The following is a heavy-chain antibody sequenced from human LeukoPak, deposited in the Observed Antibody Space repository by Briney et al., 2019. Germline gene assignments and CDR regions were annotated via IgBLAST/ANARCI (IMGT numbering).Heavy chain of an antibody. CDR2: IYYGGST. V-gene: IGHV4-31*03. D-gene: IGHD6-13*01. J-gene: IGHJ4*02. CDR1: GGSISSGGYY. CDR3: ARAGDPYSSSWYGY. Sequence: SETLSLTCTVSGGSISSGGYYWSWIRQHPGKGLEWIGYIYYGGSTYYNPSLKSRVTISVDTSKNQFSLKLSSVTAADTAVYYCARAGDPYSSSWYGYWGQGTLVTVSS.